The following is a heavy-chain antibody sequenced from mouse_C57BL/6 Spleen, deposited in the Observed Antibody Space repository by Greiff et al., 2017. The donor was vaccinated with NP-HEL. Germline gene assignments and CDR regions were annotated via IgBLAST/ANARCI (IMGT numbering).Heavy chain of an antibody. Sequence: EVKLMESGPGLVKPSQSLSLTCSVTGYSITSGYYWNWIRQFPGNKLEWMGYISYDGSNNYNPSLKNRISITRDTSKNQFFLKLNSVTTEDTATYYCARDLYDAYWGQGTLVTVSA. J-gene: IGHJ3*01. CDR2: ISYDGSN. D-gene: IGHD1-1*01. V-gene: IGHV3-6*01. CDR1: GYSITSGYY. CDR3: ARDLYDAY.